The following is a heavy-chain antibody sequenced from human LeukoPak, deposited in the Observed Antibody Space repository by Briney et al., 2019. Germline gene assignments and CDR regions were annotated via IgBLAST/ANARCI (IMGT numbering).Heavy chain of an antibody. CDR3: TRGGELMNF. Sequence: SETLSLTCTVSGGSTSSYYWSWIRQPPGKGLEWIGYIFYGGSATYNPSLKSRVTMSVDTSKNQFSLKLSSVTAADTAVYYCTRGGELMNFWGQGTLVTVSS. D-gene: IGHD1-26*01. V-gene: IGHV4-59*01. J-gene: IGHJ4*02. CDR2: IFYGGSA. CDR1: GGSTSSYY.